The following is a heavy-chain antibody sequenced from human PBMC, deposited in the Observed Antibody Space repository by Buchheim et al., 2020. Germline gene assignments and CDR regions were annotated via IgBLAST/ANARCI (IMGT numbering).Heavy chain of an antibody. D-gene: IGHD1-1*01. V-gene: IGHV4-30-2*01. J-gene: IGHJ4*02. CDR1: GGSISSGDYS. CDR3: ARVGTGRTVDY. CDR2: IYHSVST. Sequence: QLQLQESGSGLVKPSQTLSLTCVVSGGSISSGDYSWSWIRQPPGKGLECIGYIYHSVSTYYNPSLKSRVTISIDKSKNQFSLKLSSVTAADTAVYYCARVGTGRTVDYGGQGTL.